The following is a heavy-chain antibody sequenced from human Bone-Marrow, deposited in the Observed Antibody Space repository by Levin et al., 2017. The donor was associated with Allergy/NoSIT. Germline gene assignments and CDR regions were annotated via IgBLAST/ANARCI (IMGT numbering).Heavy chain of an antibody. CDR3: ARSRIKIFGVVTVTLHFDY. V-gene: IGHV4-4*02. Sequence: SCAVIGGSLSSSYWWSWVRQSPGKGLEWIGDIHHSGGTNYNPSLKSRVFISVDKSRNEFSLKLSSVTAADTAVYYCARSRIKIFGVVTVTLHFDYWGQGNLVTVSS. CDR2: IHHSGGT. CDR1: GGSLSSSYW. D-gene: IGHD3-3*01. J-gene: IGHJ4*02.